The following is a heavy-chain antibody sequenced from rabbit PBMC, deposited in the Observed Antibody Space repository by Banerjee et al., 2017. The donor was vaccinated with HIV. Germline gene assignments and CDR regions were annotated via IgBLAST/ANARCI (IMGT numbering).Heavy chain of an antibody. V-gene: IGHV1S45*01. D-gene: IGHD4-1*01. CDR3: ARDLAGAIGWNFNL. J-gene: IGHJ4*01. Sequence: GGDLVKPEGSLTLTCTASGFSFSNKYVMCWVRQAPGKGLEWIACINTSSGNTVYASWAKGRFTISKTSSTTVTLQMTSLTAADTATYFCARDLAGAIGWNFNLWGPGTLVTVS. CDR2: INTSSGNT. CDR1: GFSFSNKYV.